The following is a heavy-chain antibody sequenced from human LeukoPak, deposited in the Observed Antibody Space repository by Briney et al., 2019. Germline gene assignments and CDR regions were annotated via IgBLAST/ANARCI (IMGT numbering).Heavy chain of an antibody. D-gene: IGHD2-15*01. V-gene: IGHV3-23*01. J-gene: IGHJ4*02. CDR3: AKQLGYCSDGSCYFPY. CDR2: ISNNGGYT. CDR1: GFTFSGFG. Sequence: GKSLRLSCAASGFTFSGFGMHWVRQAPGKGLEWVSAISNNGGYTYYADSVQGRFTISRDNSKSTLCLRMNSLRAEDTAVYYCAKQLGYCSDGSCYFPYWGQGTLVTVSS.